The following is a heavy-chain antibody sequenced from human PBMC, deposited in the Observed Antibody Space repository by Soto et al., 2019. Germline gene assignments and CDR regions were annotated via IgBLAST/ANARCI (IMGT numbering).Heavy chain of an antibody. CDR2: ISSSSSYI. Sequence: KPGGSLRLSCAASGFTFSSYSMNWVRQAPGKGLEWVSSISSSSSYIYYADSVKGRFTISRDNAKNSLYLQMNSRRAEDTAVYYCAPLVVPEYYFDYWGKGTLVTVSS. J-gene: IGHJ4*02. V-gene: IGHV3-21*01. CDR1: GFTFSSYS. D-gene: IGHD2-2*01. CDR3: APLVVPEYYFDY.